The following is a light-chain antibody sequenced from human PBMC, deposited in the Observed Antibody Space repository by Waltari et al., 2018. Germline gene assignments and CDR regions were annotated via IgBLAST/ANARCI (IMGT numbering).Light chain of an antibody. Sequence: DIKLTQSPSFMSASVGDRVTIPCRASQGISSFVAWYQQKPGKAPKLLIYAASTLQSGVPSRFSGSGSGTEFTLTISSLQPEDFATYYCQQLNSYPRTFGQGTKVEIK. J-gene: IGKJ1*01. CDR3: QQLNSYPRT. CDR2: AAS. CDR1: QGISSF. V-gene: IGKV1-9*01.